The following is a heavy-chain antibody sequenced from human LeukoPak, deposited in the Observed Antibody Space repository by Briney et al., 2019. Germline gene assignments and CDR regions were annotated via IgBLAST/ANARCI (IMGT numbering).Heavy chain of an antibody. V-gene: IGHV3-21*01. CDR3: ARGGLRFFGGSLSDAFDI. CDR2: ISSSSSYI. Sequence: GGSLRLSCAASGFTFSSYSMNWVRQAPGKGLEWVSSISSSSSYIYYADSVKGRFTISRDNAKNSLYLQMNSLRAEDTAVYYCARGGLRFFGGSLSDAFDIWGQGTMVTVSS. J-gene: IGHJ3*02. D-gene: IGHD3-3*01. CDR1: GFTFSSYS.